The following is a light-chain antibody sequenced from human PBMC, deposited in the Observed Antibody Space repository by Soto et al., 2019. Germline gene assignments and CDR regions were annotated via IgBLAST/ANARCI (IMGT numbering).Light chain of an antibody. V-gene: IGKV3-20*01. J-gene: IGKJ1*01. CDR1: QSVSSSY. CDR2: GAS. Sequence: EIVLAQSPGTLSLSPGERATLSCRASQSVSSSYLAWYQQKPGQAPRLLIYGASNRATGIPDRFSGSGSGTDFTLTISRLEPEDFAVYYCQQYGSSPTTFGHGTKVDNK. CDR3: QQYGSSPTT.